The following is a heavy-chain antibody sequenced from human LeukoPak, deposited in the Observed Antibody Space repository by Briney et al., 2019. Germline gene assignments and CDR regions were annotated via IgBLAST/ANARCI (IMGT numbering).Heavy chain of an antibody. CDR2: ISYDGSNK. V-gene: IGHV3-30*04. CDR1: GFTFSSYA. CDR3: ARVRLHYYMDV. Sequence: GRSLRLSCAASGFTFSSYAMHWVRQAPGKGLEWVAVISYDGSNKYYADSVKGRFTISRDNSKNTLYLQMNSLRAEDTAVYYCARVRLHYYMDVWGKGTTVTVSS. J-gene: IGHJ6*03.